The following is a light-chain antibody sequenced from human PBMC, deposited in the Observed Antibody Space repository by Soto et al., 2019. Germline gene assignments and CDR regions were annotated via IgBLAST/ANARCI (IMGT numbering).Light chain of an antibody. Sequence: EIVFTQSPATLSLSPGERATLSCRASQSVSSYLAWYQQKPGQAPRLLIYDASNRATGIPARFSGRGSGTEFTLTITSLQSEDFAVYFCQQYNGWLWTFGQGTKVDIK. CDR3: QQYNGWLWT. CDR2: DAS. J-gene: IGKJ1*01. V-gene: IGKV3-11*01. CDR1: QSVSSY.